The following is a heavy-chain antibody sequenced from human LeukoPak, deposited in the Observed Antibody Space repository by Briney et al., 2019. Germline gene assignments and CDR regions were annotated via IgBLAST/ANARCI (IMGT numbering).Heavy chain of an antibody. Sequence: ASVKVSCKASGYTFTSYAMNWVRQAPGQGLEWMGWINTNTGNPTYAQGFTGRFVFSLDTSVSTAYLQISSLKAEDTAVYYCARDAEGEIVVYGLGYFDYWGQGTLVTVSS. D-gene: IGHD5/OR15-5a*01. V-gene: IGHV7-4-1*02. J-gene: IGHJ4*02. CDR3: ARDAEGEIVVYGLGYFDY. CDR1: GYTFTSYA. CDR2: INTNTGNP.